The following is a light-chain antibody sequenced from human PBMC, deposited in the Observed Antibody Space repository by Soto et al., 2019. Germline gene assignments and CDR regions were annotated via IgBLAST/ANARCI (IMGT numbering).Light chain of an antibody. J-gene: IGKJ1*01. V-gene: IGKV3-20*01. CDR3: QQYGRSGT. Sequence: EIVLTQSPCTLSLSPGERATLSCMASQSVSRTYLAWYQQKPVQAPRLLIYATSSRATGIPDRFSGSGSGTDFTLTISRLEPEDFAVYYCQQYGRSGTFGQGTKVDIK. CDR2: ATS. CDR1: QSVSRTY.